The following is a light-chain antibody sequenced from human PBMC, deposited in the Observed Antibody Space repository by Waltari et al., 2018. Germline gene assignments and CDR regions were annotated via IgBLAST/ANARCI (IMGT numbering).Light chain of an antibody. CDR1: QSIGKY. CDR3: QKYDRLPAT. CDR2: AAS. Sequence: TLSCRASQSIGKYLVWYQQKPGQAPRLLMYAASSRATGIPDRFSGSGSGTDFSLTISRLEPEDFAVYYCQKYDRLPATFGQGTKVEIK. V-gene: IGKV3-20*01. J-gene: IGKJ1*01.